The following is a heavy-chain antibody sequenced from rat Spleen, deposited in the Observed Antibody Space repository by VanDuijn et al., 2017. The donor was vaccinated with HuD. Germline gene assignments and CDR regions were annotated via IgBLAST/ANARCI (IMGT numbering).Heavy chain of an antibody. D-gene: IGHD1-2*01. V-gene: IGHV5-25*01. Sequence: EVQLVESGGGLVQPGRSMKLSCAASGFTFSSFAMAWVRQAPTKGLEWVASISYDGGNTYYRDSVKGRLPISRDNEKSRLYLQMDSLRSEDTSTYYCARHTIAAISTDYWGQGVMVTVSS. CDR2: ISYDGGNT. CDR3: ARHTIAAISTDY. CDR1: GFTFSSFA. J-gene: IGHJ2*01.